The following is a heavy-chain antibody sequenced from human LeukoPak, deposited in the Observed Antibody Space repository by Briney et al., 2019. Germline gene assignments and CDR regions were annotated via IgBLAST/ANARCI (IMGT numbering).Heavy chain of an antibody. CDR2: ISPNSGGT. V-gene: IGHV1-2*02. Sequence: EASVKVSCKASGYTFTGYYMHWVRQAPGQGLEWMGWISPNSGGTNYAQKFQGRVTMTRDTSISTAYMELSRLRSDDTAVYYCARAVAGGLTFDYWGQGTLVTVSS. J-gene: IGHJ4*02. CDR1: GYTFTGYY. CDR3: ARAVAGGLTFDY. D-gene: IGHD6-19*01.